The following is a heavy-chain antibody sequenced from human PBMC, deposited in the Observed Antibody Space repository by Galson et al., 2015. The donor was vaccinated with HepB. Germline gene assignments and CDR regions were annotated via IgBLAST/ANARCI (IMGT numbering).Heavy chain of an antibody. CDR1: GYTFTSYY. V-gene: IGHV1-46*03. J-gene: IGHJ4*02. D-gene: IGHD6-6*01. CDR2: INPSGGST. Sequence: SVKVSCKASGYTFTSYYMHWVRQAPGQGLEWMGIINPSGGSTSYAQKFQGRVTMTRDTSTSTVYMELSSLRSEDTAAYYCAIGEGPIAARPDYFDYWGQGTLVTVSS. CDR3: AIGEGPIAARPDYFDY.